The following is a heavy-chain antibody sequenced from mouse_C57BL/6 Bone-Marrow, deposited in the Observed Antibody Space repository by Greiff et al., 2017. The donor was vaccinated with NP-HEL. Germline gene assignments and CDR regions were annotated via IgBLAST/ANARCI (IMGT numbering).Heavy chain of an antibody. Sequence: QVQLKESGTELVKPGASVKLSCKASGYTFTSYWMHWVKQRPGQGLEWIGNINPSNGGTNYNEKFKSKATLTVDKSSSTAYMQLSSLTSEDSAVYYCARNGGYYGWFAYWGQGTLVTVSA. V-gene: IGHV1-53*01. CDR3: ARNGGYYGWFAY. J-gene: IGHJ3*01. CDR1: GYTFTSYW. CDR2: INPSNGGT. D-gene: IGHD2-3*01.